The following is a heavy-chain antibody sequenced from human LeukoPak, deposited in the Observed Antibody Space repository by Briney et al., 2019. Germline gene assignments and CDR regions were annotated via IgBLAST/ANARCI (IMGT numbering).Heavy chain of an antibody. CDR3: AKDLGRGYSGYDYLFDY. Sequence: GGLRLSCAASGFTFSSYAMSWVRQASGKGLEWVSAISGSGGSTYYADSVKGRFTISRDNSKNTLYLQMNSLRAEDTAVYYCAKDLGRGYSGYDYLFDYWGQGTLVTVSS. D-gene: IGHD5-12*01. CDR2: ISGSGGST. J-gene: IGHJ4*02. V-gene: IGHV3-23*01. CDR1: GFTFSSYA.